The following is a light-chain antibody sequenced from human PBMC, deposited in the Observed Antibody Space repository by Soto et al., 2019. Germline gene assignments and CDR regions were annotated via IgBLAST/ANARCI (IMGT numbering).Light chain of an antibody. CDR1: SSNIGRNF. V-gene: IGLV1-51*01. CDR2: DDN. CDR3: GTCDLSLTAYV. J-gene: IGLJ1*01. Sequence: QSVLTQPPAVSAGPGQKVTISCSGSSSNIGRNFVSWYQHLPGTAPKLLIFDDNRRTSGIPDRFSGSKSGTSATLGITGLQTGDEADYYCGTCDLSLTAYVSGPGTKVTVL.